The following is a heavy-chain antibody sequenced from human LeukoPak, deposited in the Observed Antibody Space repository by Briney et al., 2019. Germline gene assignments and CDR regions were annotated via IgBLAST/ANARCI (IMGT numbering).Heavy chain of an antibody. CDR2: ISAYNGNT. CDR3: ARIAGRIAAAGTDLDY. D-gene: IGHD6-13*01. CDR1: GGTFSSYA. Sequence: PGASVKVSCKASGGTFSSYAISWVRQAPGQGLEWMGWISAYNGNTNYAQKLQGRVTMTTDTSTSTAYMELRSLRSDDTAVYYCARIAGRIAAAGTDLDYWGQGTLVTVSS. J-gene: IGHJ4*02. V-gene: IGHV1-18*01.